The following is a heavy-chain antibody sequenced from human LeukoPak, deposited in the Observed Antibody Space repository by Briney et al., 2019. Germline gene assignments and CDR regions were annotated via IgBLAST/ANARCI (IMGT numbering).Heavy chain of an antibody. CDR1: GFTFNDYH. J-gene: IGHJ4*02. CDR3: TSGRDIEVAGPGGYFDH. V-gene: IGHV3-11*01. CDR2: ISPGGGDI. Sequence: GGSLRLSCAASGFTFNDYHMNWIRQAPGKGLEWISYISPGGGDIYFADSVKGRFTLSRDNAKNSLYLQVSSLTAEDTAVYYCTSGRDIEVAGPGGYFDHWGQGTLVTVSS. D-gene: IGHD6-19*01.